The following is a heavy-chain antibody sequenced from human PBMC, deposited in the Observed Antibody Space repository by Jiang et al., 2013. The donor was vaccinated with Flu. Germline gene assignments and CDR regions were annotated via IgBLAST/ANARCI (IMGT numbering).Heavy chain of an antibody. V-gene: IGHV4-59*01. CDR1: GGSISSYY. CDR3: ARVPVVVVAAAYYYYGMDV. Sequence: ETLSLTCTVSGGSISSYYWSWIRQPPGKGLEWIGYIYYSGSTNYNPSLKSRVTISVDTSKNQFSLKLSSVTAADTAVYYCARVPVVVVAAAYYYYGMDVWGQGTTVTVSS. CDR2: IYYSGST. D-gene: IGHD2-15*01. J-gene: IGHJ6*02.